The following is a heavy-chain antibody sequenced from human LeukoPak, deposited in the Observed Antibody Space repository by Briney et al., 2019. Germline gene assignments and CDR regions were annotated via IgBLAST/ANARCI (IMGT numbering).Heavy chain of an antibody. J-gene: IGHJ5*02. CDR2: IYTSGGT. Sequence: SETLSLTCTVSGGSIGSYYWSWIRQPAGKGLEWIGRIYTSGGTVYNPSLKSRVTMSVDTSKNQFSLKLSSVTAADTAVYYCARVSPYYYGSGTAPFDPWGQGTLVTVSS. CDR3: ARVSPYYYGSGTAPFDP. V-gene: IGHV4-4*07. D-gene: IGHD3-10*01. CDR1: GGSIGSYY.